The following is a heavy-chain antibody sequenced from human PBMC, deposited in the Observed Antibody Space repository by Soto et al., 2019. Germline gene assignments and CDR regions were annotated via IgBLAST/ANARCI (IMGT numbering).Heavy chain of an antibody. D-gene: IGHD2-8*01. J-gene: IGHJ2*01. Sequence: EVQLLESGGGVVQPGGSLRLSCVASGFIFSDYAMTWVRQAPGKGLEWVSGITGNGGNTYYADSVKGRFTISRDNSKDTLSLLMNSLTVEDTAAYYCAKVSNNGGVLIRYFDLWGRGTLVTVSS. V-gene: IGHV3-23*01. CDR1: GFIFSDYA. CDR3: AKVSNNGGVLIRYFDL. CDR2: ITGNGGNT.